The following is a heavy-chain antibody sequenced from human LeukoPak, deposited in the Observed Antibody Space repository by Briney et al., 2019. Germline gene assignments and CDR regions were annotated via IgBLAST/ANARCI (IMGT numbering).Heavy chain of an antibody. CDR1: GGSISRGSYY. Sequence: PSETLSLTCNVSGGSISRGSYYWGWIRQPPGKGLEWIASMYYTGSTYYNPSLKSRVTISVDTSKNQFSLKLSSVTAADTAVYYCARIRVGGYYSHAFDIWGQGTMVTVSS. CDR3: ARIRVGGYYSHAFDI. D-gene: IGHD3-22*01. CDR2: MYYTGST. V-gene: IGHV4-39*01. J-gene: IGHJ3*02.